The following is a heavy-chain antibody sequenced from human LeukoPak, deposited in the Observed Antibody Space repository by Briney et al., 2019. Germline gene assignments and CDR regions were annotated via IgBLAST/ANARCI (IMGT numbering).Heavy chain of an antibody. Sequence: PSETLSLTCAVYGGSFSGYYWCWIRQPPGKGLEWIGEINHSGSTNYNPSLKSRVTISVDTSKNQFSLKLSSVTAADTAVYYCARGFKITIAAAAVHWFDPWGQGTLVTVSS. CDR1: GGSFSGYY. CDR2: INHSGST. D-gene: IGHD6-13*01. CDR3: ARGFKITIAAAAVHWFDP. J-gene: IGHJ5*02. V-gene: IGHV4-34*01.